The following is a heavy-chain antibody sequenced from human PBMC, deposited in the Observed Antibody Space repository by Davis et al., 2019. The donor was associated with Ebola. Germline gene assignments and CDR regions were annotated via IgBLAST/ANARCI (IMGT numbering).Heavy chain of an antibody. V-gene: IGHV1-69*13. CDR2: IIPNSGSA. J-gene: IGHJ5*02. D-gene: IGHD6-13*01. Sequence: AASVPVSCKASGGTFSDYTLSWVRRAPGQGLEWMGGIIPNSGSANYAQKFQGRVAITADDSTTSVFMELSSLRSEDTAMYYCVRDYSSRWYGWFDPWGQGTLVTVSS. CDR3: VRDYSSRWYGWFDP. CDR1: GGTFSDYT.